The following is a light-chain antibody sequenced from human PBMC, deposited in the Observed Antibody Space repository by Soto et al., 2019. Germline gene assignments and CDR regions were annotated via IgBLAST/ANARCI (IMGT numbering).Light chain of an antibody. CDR3: QQSYSTPPT. CDR2: AAS. Sequence: IQMTQSPSSLSASVGDRVTITCRASQSISSYLNWYQQKPVKAPKLLIYAASSLQSGVPSRFSGSGSGTDFTLTISSLQPEDFATYYCQQSYSTPPTFGQGTRLEIK. V-gene: IGKV1-39*01. CDR1: QSISSY. J-gene: IGKJ5*01.